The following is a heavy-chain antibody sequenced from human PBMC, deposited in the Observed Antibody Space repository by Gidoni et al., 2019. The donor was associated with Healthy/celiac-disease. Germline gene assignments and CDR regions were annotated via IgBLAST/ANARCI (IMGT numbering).Heavy chain of an antibody. Sequence: EVQLVEPGGGLIQPGGSLRLSCAASGFTVSSHYMSWVRQAPGKGLEWVSVIYSGGSTYYADSVKGRFTISRDKSKNTLYLQMNSLRAEDTAVYYCARGNKRWLQWDYWGQGTLVTVSS. CDR3: ARGNKRWLQWDY. V-gene: IGHV3-53*01. CDR1: GFTVSSHY. CDR2: IYSGGST. D-gene: IGHD5-12*01. J-gene: IGHJ4*02.